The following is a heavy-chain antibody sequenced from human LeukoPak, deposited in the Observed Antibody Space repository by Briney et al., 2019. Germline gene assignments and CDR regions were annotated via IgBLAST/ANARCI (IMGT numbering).Heavy chain of an antibody. V-gene: IGHV3-7*01. J-gene: IGHJ4*02. CDR3: ARDLGWLRLDY. CDR2: INQDGSEK. CDR1: GFTFSGYW. D-gene: IGHD5-12*01. Sequence: PGGSLRLSCAASGFTFSGYWMTWVRQAPGKGLEWVANINQDGSEKFCVDSVKGRFSISKDIAKNSLYLQMNSLRTDDTAVYYRARDLGWLRLDYWGQGTLVTVSS.